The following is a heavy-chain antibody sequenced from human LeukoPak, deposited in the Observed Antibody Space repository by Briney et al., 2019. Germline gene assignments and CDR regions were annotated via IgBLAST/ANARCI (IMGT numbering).Heavy chain of an antibody. Sequence: PGGSLRLSCAASGFTFSSYAMHWVRQAPGKGLEYVSAISSNGGSTYYANSVKGRFTISRDNSKNTLYLQMGSLRAEDMAVYYCARGPFGPEYYFDYWGQGTLVTVSS. CDR2: ISSNGGST. CDR1: GFTFSSYA. J-gene: IGHJ4*02. V-gene: IGHV3-64*01. CDR3: ARGPFGPEYYFDY. D-gene: IGHD3-10*01.